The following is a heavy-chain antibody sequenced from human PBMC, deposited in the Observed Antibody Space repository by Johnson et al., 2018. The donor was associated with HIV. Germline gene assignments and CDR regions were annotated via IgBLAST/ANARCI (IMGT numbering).Heavy chain of an antibody. CDR3: ARDKANWGPSRDVGAFDI. D-gene: IGHD7-27*01. J-gene: IGHJ3*02. V-gene: IGHV3-11*04. Sequence: QVQLVESGGGLVKPGGSLRLSCAASGFTFSDYYMSWIRQAPGKGLEWVSYISSSGTIVYYADSVKGRFTISRDNAKNSLSLQINSLRADDTAVYYWARDKANWGPSRDVGAFDIWGQGTMVTVSS. CDR1: GFTFSDYY. CDR2: ISSSGTIV.